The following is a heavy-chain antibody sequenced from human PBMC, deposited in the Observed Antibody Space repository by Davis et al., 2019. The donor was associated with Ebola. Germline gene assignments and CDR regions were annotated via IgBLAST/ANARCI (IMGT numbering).Heavy chain of an antibody. CDR1: GFTFSSYW. V-gene: IGHV3-74*01. Sequence: GESLKISCAASGFTFSSYWMHWVRQAPGKGLVWLSRVNNDGSSTTYADSVKGRFTISRDNAKRTLYLQMNSLRAEDTAVHYCARNLGTPIDAFDIWGQGTMVTVSS. CDR3: ARNLGTPIDAFDI. J-gene: IGHJ3*02. CDR2: VNNDGSST. D-gene: IGHD2-15*01.